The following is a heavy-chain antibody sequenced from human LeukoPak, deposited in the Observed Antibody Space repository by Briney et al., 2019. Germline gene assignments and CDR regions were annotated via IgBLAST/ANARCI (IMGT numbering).Heavy chain of an antibody. Sequence: SETLSLTCTVSGGSISSGTYYWTWIRQPAGKGLEWIGRIYSSGSTSYNPSLDSRVRISIDTSKNQFSLKLSSVTAADTAVYYCASRPIPFFGVVITDDYWGQGTLVTVSS. CDR2: IYSSGST. CDR3: ASRPIPFFGVVITDDY. CDR1: GGSISSGTYY. D-gene: IGHD3-3*01. V-gene: IGHV4-61*02. J-gene: IGHJ4*02.